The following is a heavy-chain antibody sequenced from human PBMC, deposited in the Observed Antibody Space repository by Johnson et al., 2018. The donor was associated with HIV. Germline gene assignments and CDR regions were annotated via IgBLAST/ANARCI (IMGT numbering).Heavy chain of an antibody. Sequence: EVQVVESGGGVVQPGGSLRLSCAASGFTFSSYSMTWVRQAPGKGLEWVSVVSGSGGRTYYADSVRGRFTISRANSKNTLYLQMNRLRVEDTAVYYCAKVKGVGPDYAFDIWGQGTMVTVSS. CDR2: VSGSGGRT. CDR1: GFTFSSYS. J-gene: IGHJ3*02. D-gene: IGHD2-21*02. V-gene: IGHV3-23*04. CDR3: AKVKGVGPDYAFDI.